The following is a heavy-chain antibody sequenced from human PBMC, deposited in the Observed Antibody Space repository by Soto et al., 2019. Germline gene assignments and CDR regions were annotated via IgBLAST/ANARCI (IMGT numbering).Heavy chain of an antibody. CDR2: ISDDGASI. J-gene: IGHJ4*02. V-gene: IGHV3-48*03. CDR3: ARENSVQAWLHHFDH. D-gene: IGHD5-18*01. CDR1: GFSFSSFA. Sequence: PAGSLGLGCEASGFSFSSFAMNWVRQAPGRGLEWVSYISDDGASIYYADSLKGRFTISRDNAKNPLSLQMNNLRAEDTAVYYCARENSVQAWLHHFDHWGLGTLVTVSS.